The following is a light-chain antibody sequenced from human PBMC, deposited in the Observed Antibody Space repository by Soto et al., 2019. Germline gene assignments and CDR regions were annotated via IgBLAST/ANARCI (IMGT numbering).Light chain of an antibody. CDR2: GAS. CDR1: QSINSSY. J-gene: IGKJ2*01. V-gene: IGKV3-20*01. CDR3: QQYGGSPTYT. Sequence: VLTQSPGTLFLSPGARATISCRESQSINSSYLAWYQHIPGQAPRLLFYGASCRATGIPHRFSGSASGTDFTLTISRLEPVDCGEYYCQQYGGSPTYTFGQGTRMESK.